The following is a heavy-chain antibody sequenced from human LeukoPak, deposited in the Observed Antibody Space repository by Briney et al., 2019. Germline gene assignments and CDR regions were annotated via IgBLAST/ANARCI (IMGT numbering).Heavy chain of an antibody. CDR3: ARQRGSGCLDY. Sequence: GGSLRLSCAASRFTLSNYWMSWVRQAPGKGLEWVANIKQDGSETYYVDSVKGRFTISRDNAKNSLSLQMNSLRAEDTAVYYCARQRGSGCLDYWGQGTLATVSS. J-gene: IGHJ4*02. CDR2: IKQDGSET. CDR1: RFTLSNYW. V-gene: IGHV3-7*01. D-gene: IGHD6-19*01.